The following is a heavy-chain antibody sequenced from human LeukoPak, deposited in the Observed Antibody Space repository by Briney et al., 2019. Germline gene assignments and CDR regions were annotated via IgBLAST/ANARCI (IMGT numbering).Heavy chain of an antibody. CDR3: ARALYSSSWYVY. CDR2: INHSGST. CDR1: GGSFSGYY. Sequence: SETLSLTCAVYGGSFSGYYWSWIRQPPGKGLEWIGEINHSGSTNYNPSLKSRVTISVDTSENQFSLKLSSVTAADTAVYYCARALYSSSWYVYWGQGTLVTVSS. J-gene: IGHJ4*02. V-gene: IGHV4-34*01. D-gene: IGHD6-13*01.